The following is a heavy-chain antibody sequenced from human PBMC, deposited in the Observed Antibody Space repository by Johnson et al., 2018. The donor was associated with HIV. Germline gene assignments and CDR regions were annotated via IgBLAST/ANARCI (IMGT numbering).Heavy chain of an antibody. CDR1: GFIFDDYG. D-gene: IGHD2-8*01. Sequence: VQLVESGGGLVQVGGSLRLSCAASGFIFDDYGMSWVRQAPGKGLEWVSGINWNGGSTGYADSVKDRFTNSRDNAKNSLYLQMNSLRAEDTAFYYCARGSLTDDSFAEWGQGTMVFVSS. CDR2: INWNGGST. V-gene: IGHV3-20*04. CDR3: ARGSLTDDSFAE. J-gene: IGHJ3*01.